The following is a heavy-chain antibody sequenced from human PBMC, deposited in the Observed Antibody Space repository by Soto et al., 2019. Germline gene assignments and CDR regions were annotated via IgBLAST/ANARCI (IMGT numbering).Heavy chain of an antibody. D-gene: IGHD5-18*01. V-gene: IGHV4-4*02. CDR1: GGSISSNNY. J-gene: IGHJ4*02. CDR2: IYHSGST. Sequence: QVQLQESSPGLVKPSGTRSLTCAVSGGSISSNNYWSWVRQSPGKGLEWIGEIYHSGSTNYNPSLKSRVTILVDKSKNQFSLNLRSVTAADTAVYYCARGGETAMAYWGQGALVTVSS. CDR3: ARGGETAMAY.